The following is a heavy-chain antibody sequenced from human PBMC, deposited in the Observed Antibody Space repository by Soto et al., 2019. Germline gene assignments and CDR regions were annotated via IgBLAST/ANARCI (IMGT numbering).Heavy chain of an antibody. V-gene: IGHV3-23*01. CDR1: GFTFSSYA. Sequence: PGGSLRLSCAASGFTFSSYAMSWVRQAPGKGLEWVSAISGSGGSTYYADSVKGRFTISRDNSKNTLYLQMNSLRAEDTAVYYCAKKLGFCGGGSCSLNYYYYYYMDVGGKGPRFTVPS. CDR3: AKKLGFCGGGSCSLNYYYYYYMDV. D-gene: IGHD2-15*01. CDR2: ISGSGGST. J-gene: IGHJ6*03.